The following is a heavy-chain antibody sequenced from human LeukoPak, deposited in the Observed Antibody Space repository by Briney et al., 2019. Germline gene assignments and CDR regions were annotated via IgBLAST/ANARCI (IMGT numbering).Heavy chain of an antibody. J-gene: IGHJ4*02. CDR2: IRYDGSNK. CDR3: AKFLAAAGISPFDY. CDR1: GFTFSSYG. V-gene: IGHV3-30*02. Sequence: GGSLRLSCAASGFTFSSYGMHWGRQAPGKGLDWVAFIRYDGSNKYYADSVKGRFTISRDNSKNTLYLQMNSLRAEDTAVYYCAKFLAAAGISPFDYWGQGTLVTVSS. D-gene: IGHD6-13*01.